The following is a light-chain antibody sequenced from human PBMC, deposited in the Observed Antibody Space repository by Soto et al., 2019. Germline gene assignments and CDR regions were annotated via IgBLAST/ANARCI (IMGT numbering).Light chain of an antibody. CDR1: SSDVDIYNY. Sequence: QSALTQPRSVSESPGQSVTISCTGTSSDVDIYNYVSWYQQSPGKAPKLMIYDVTKRPSGVPDRFSGSKSGNTASLTISGLQAEDEADYYCYSYAGSRALFGGGTKLTVL. CDR2: DVT. CDR3: YSYAGSRAL. J-gene: IGLJ2*01. V-gene: IGLV2-11*01.